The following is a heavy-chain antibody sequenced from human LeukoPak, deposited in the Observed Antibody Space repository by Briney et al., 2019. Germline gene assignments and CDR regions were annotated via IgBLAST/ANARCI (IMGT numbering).Heavy chain of an antibody. D-gene: IGHD3-10*01. CDR3: ARERGRITLYRGVIPDAFDL. V-gene: IGHV4-59*01. Sequence: SETLSLTCTVSGGSISSFFWSWIRQPPGKGLEWIGYISNSGTTDCNPSLKSRVTISVDTSKNQLSLELRSVTAADTAVYYCARERGRITLYRGVIPDAFDLWGEGTMVTVSS. J-gene: IGHJ3*01. CDR2: ISNSGTT. CDR1: GGSISSFF.